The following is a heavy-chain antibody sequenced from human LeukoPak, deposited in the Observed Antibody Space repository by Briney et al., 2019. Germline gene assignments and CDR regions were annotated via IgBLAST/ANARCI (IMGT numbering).Heavy chain of an antibody. CDR2: IIWDGSSA. D-gene: IGHD5-18*01. Sequence: GGSLRLSCAASEFTFDDHAMHWVRQAPERSLEWISLIIWDGSSAYYADSVKGRFTISRDNSKNTLYLQMNSLRAEDTAVYYCARAQGYSYGSPFDYWGQGTLVTVSS. V-gene: IGHV3-43D*03. CDR3: ARAQGYSYGSPFDY. CDR1: EFTFDDHA. J-gene: IGHJ4*02.